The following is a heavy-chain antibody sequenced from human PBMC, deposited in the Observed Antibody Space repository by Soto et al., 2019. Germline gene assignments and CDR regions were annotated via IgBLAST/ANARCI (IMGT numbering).Heavy chain of an antibody. Sequence: EVQLVESGGGLVQPGGSLRLSCAASGFTFSSYWMHWVRQAPGKGLVWVSRINSDGSSTSYADSVKGRFTISRDNAKNTLYLQMNSLRAEDTAVYYCARATNVWGSYRSDIDYWGQGTLVTVSS. J-gene: IGHJ4*02. CDR1: GFTFSSYW. CDR3: ARATNVWGSYRSDIDY. D-gene: IGHD3-16*02. CDR2: INSDGSST. V-gene: IGHV3-74*01.